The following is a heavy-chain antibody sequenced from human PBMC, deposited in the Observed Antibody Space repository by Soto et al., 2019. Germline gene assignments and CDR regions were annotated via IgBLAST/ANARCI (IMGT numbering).Heavy chain of an antibody. V-gene: IGHV4-59*01. Sequence: PSETLSLTCTVSGGSFSTYYWTWIRQPPGKGLEWIGDIYYSGNTKYNPSLKSRLTISVDTTKNHFLLKQSTVTAADTAVYYCARGGETYCSRTSCSYSYGMDVWGQGTTVTVSS. D-gene: IGHD2-2*01. CDR1: GGSFSTYY. CDR2: IYYSGNT. J-gene: IGHJ6*02. CDR3: ARGGETYCSRTSCSYSYGMDV.